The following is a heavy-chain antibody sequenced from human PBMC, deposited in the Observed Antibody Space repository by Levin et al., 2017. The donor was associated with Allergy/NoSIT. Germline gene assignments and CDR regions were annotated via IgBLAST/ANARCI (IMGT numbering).Heavy chain of an antibody. CDR3: ARAPGQYYMDV. V-gene: IGHV3-23*01. CDR1: GFTFSNHA. CDR2: ISGSSSSI. Sequence: HPGGSLRLSCAASGFTFSNHAMRWVRQAPGKGLEWVSAISGSSSSIYYADSVRGRFTISRDNSKNTVYLQMDSLRADDTAVYYCARAPGQYYMDVWGKGTTVTVSS. J-gene: IGHJ6*03.